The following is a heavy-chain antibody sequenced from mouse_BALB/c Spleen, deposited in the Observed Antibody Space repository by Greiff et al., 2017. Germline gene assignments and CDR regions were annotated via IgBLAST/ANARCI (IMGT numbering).Heavy chain of an antibody. D-gene: IGHD2-12*01. J-gene: IGHJ1*01. CDR3: ARGRRGGYFDV. V-gene: IGHV1S137*01. Sequence: VKLMESGAELVRPGVSVKISCKGSGYTFTDYAMHWVKQSHAKSLEWIGVISTYYGDASYNQKFKGKATMTVDKSSSTAYMELARLTSEDSAIYYCARGRRGGYFDVWGAGTTVTVSS. CDR2: ISTYYGDA. CDR1: GYTFTDYA.